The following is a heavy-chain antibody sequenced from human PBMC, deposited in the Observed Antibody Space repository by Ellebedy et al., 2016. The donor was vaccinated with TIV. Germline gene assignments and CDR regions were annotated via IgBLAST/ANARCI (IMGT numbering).Heavy chain of an antibody. D-gene: IGHD4-17*01. CDR3: ARGGFDYGDYLVY. CDR1: GYTSTSYD. CDR2: MNPNSGNT. J-gene: IGHJ4*02. Sequence: ASVKVSCXASGYTSTSYDINWVRQATGQGLEWMGWMNPNSGNTGYAQKFQGRVTMTRNTSISTAYMELSSLRSEDTAVYYCARGGFDYGDYLVYWGQGTLVTVSS. V-gene: IGHV1-8*01.